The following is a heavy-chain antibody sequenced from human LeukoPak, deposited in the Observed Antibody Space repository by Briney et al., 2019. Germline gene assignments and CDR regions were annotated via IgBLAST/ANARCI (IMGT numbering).Heavy chain of an antibody. J-gene: IGHJ4*02. D-gene: IGHD3-3*01. CDR1: GFIFSSHA. CDR3: KGAWS. CDR2: ITGNGGST. Sequence: GGSLRLSCAASGFIFSSHAMAWVRQAPGKGLEWVSLITGNGGSTYYADSVKGRFTISRDNTKNTLFLQMNSLRAEDTAVYYCKGAWSWGQGTLVTVSS. V-gene: IGHV3-23*01.